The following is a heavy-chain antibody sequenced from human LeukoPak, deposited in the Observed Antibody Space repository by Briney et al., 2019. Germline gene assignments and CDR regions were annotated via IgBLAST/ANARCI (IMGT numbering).Heavy chain of an antibody. D-gene: IGHD1-1*01. V-gene: IGHV6-1*01. CDR3: ASTERTIQSHDY. Sequence: SQTLSLTCALSGDSVSSNSAAWNWLRQSPSRGLEWLGGTYYRSKWYNDYAVSVKSRITINPDTSKNQFSLQLNSVTPEDTAVYYCASTERTIQSHDYWGQGTLVTVSS. CDR1: GDSVSSNSAA. J-gene: IGHJ4*02. CDR2: TYYRSKWYN.